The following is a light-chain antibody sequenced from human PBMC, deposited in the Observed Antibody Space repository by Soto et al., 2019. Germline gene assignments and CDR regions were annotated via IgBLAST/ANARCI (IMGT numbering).Light chain of an antibody. CDR1: SSNNESYNL. V-gene: IGLV2-23*02. Sequence: QSVLTQPASVSGSPGQSITISCTGFSSNNESYNLVSWYQQHPDKAPQLMIYKVTKRHSGVSNRLSGSKSSNTSTLTINWLQTEDEADYYCCSYAGSSSYGFGTGTKVTVL. CDR3: CSYAGSSSYG. J-gene: IGLJ1*01. CDR2: KVT.